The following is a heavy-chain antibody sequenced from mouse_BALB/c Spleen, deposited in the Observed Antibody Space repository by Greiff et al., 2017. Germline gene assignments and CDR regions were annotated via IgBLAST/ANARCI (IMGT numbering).Heavy chain of an antibody. J-gene: IGHJ4*01. D-gene: IGHD2-1*01. Sequence: VQLQQSGAELVKPGASVKLSCTASGFNIKDPYMHWVKQRPEQGLEWIGRIDPANGNTKYDPKFQGKATITADTSSNTAYLQLSSLTSEDTAVYYCARNGNYVSYYAMDYWGQGTSVTVSS. CDR2: IDPANGNT. CDR1: GFNIKDPY. V-gene: IGHV14-3*02. CDR3: ARNGNYVSYYAMDY.